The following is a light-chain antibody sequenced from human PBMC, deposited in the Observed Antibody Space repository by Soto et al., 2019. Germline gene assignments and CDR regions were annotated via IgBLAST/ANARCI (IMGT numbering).Light chain of an antibody. CDR2: GVS. J-gene: IGKJ1*01. CDR3: QQYNNWPRT. Sequence: EVVMTQYPATLSVSPGERATLSCRASQSVTSNLAWYQQKPGQAPRLLIYGVSTRATGIPARFSGSGSGTEFTLTISSLQSEDFAVYYCQQYNNWPRTFGQGTKVEIK. V-gene: IGKV3-15*01. CDR1: QSVTSN.